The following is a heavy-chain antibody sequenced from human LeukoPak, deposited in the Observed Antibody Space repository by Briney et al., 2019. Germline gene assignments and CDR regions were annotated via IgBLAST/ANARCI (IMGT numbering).Heavy chain of an antibody. CDR1: GFTFGSYW. V-gene: IGHV3-7*04. J-gene: IGHJ3*01. D-gene: IGHD1-1*01. CDR2: IKQDGSLI. Sequence: PGGSLRLSCAASGFTFGSYWMIWVRQAPGKGLEWVANIKQDGSLIKYVDSVKGRFTISRDNAGNSLHLQMNSLRAEDTAVYYCARDPRGTAIFDLWGQGTMVTVSS. CDR3: ARDPRGTAIFDL.